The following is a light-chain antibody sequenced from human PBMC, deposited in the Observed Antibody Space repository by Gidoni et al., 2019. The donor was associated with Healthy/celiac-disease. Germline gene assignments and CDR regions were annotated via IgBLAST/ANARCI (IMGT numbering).Light chain of an antibody. CDR3: QQYDNLPPLT. V-gene: IGKV1-33*01. Sequence: DIQMTQSPSSLSASVGDRVTITCQASQDISNYLNWYKQKPGKAHKLLIYDASNLETGVPSRFSGSGSGTDFTFTISSLQPEDIATYYCQQYDNLPPLTFGGGTKVEIK. J-gene: IGKJ4*01. CDR2: DAS. CDR1: QDISNY.